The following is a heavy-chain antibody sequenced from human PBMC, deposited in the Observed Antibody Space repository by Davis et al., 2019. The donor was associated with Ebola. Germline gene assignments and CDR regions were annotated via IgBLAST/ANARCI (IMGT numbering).Heavy chain of an antibody. CDR3: AREPAGSSWYGDFDY. CDR2: MNPNSGNT. J-gene: IGHJ4*02. D-gene: IGHD6-13*01. CDR1: GYTFTSHD. V-gene: IGHV1-8*01. Sequence: AASVKVSCKASGYTFTSHDINWVRQATGQGLEWVGWMNPNSGNTGYAQKFQGRVTITADESTSTAYMELSRLRSDDTAVYYCAREPAGSSWYGDFDYWGQGTLVTVSS.